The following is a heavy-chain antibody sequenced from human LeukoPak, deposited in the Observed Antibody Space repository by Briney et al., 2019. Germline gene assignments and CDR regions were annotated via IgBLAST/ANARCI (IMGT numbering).Heavy chain of an antibody. CDR1: GFTVSSNY. CDR2: IYSGGTT. D-gene: IGHD4-17*01. Sequence: GGSLRLSCAASGFTVSSNYMSWVRQAPGKGLEWVSVIYSGGTTYYADSVKGRLTISRDNSKNTLYLQMSSLRAEDTAVYYCARLTVTYYFDYWGQGTLVTVSS. J-gene: IGHJ4*02. V-gene: IGHV3-53*01. CDR3: ARLTVTYYFDY.